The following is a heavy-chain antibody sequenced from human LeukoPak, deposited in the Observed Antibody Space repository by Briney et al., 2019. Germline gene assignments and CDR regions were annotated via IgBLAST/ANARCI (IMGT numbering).Heavy chain of an antibody. J-gene: IGHJ5*02. V-gene: IGHV4-39*01. D-gene: IGHD2-15*01. Sequence: SETLSLTCTVSGGSISSSSYYWGWIRQPPGKGLEWIGSIYYSGSTYYNPSLKSRVTISVDTSKNQFSLKLSSVTAADTAVYYCARLRHCSGGNCYLVFTSGWFDPWGQGTLVTVSS. CDR1: GGSISSSSYY. CDR3: ARLRHCSGGNCYLVFTSGWFDP. CDR2: IYYSGST.